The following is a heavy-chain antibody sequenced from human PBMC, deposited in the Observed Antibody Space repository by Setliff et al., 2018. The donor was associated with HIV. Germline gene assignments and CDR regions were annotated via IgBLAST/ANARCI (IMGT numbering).Heavy chain of an antibody. CDR3: ARDHMVVTATAGFYYYGMDV. D-gene: IGHD2-21*02. V-gene: IGHV4-61*08. CDR1: GDSISSGGYS. Sequence: PSETLSLTCAVSGDSISSGGYSWNWIRQPPGKGLEWIGSIYYSGSTNYNPSLKSRVTISVDTSKNQFSLKLSSVTAADTAVYYCARDHMVVTATAGFYYYGMDVWGQGTTVTVSS. J-gene: IGHJ6*02. CDR2: IYYSGST.